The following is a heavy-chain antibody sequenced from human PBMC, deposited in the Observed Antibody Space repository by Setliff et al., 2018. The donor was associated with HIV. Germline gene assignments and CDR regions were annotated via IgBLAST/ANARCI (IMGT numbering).Heavy chain of an antibody. D-gene: IGHD6-25*01. CDR1: GGSVSSGSYY. J-gene: IGHJ4*02. CDR2: IYYSGST. Sequence: SETLSLTCTVSGGSVSSGSYYWSWIRQPPGKGLEWIGYIYYSGSTKHNPSLKSRVTIPLDTSKNQFSLKLTSVTAADTAVYYCARYSPRGYTLTGPYWGQGTQVTVSS. V-gene: IGHV4-61*01. CDR3: ARYSPRGYTLTGPY.